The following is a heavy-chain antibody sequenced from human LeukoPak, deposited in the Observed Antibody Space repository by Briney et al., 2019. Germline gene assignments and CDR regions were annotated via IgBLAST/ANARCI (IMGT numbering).Heavy chain of an antibody. CDR3: ARGVVMVPAALLADAFDI. J-gene: IGHJ3*02. V-gene: IGHV1-2*02. CDR1: GYTFTGYY. D-gene: IGHD2-2*01. Sequence: ASVKVSCKASGYTFTGYYMHWVRQAPGQGLEWMGWINPNSGGTNYAQKFQGSVTMTRDTSISTAYMELSRLRSDDTAVYYCARGVVMVPAALLADAFDIWGQGTMVTVSS. CDR2: INPNSGGT.